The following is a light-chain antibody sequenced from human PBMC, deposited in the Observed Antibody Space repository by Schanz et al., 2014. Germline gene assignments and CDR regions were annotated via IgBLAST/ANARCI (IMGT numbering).Light chain of an antibody. V-gene: IGLV2-14*02. CDR1: SSDVGSYNL. CDR3: GSYTTSINDV. Sequence: QSALTQPASVSGSPGQSITISCTGTSSDVGSYNLVSWYQQHPGKAPKLMIYEGSKRPSGVSNRFSGSKSANTASLTISGLQAEDEADYYCGSYTTSINDVFGTGTKLTVL. J-gene: IGLJ1*01. CDR2: EGS.